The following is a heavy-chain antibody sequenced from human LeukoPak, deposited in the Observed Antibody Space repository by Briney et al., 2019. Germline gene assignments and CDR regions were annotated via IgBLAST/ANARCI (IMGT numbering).Heavy chain of an antibody. J-gene: IGHJ4*02. CDR1: GFTFSSYG. V-gene: IGHV3-30*03. CDR2: ISYDGSNK. CDR3: ARVVDYGEGDY. Sequence: GGSLRLSCAASGFTFSSYGMHWVRQAPGKGLEWVAVISYDGSNKYYADSVKGRFTISRDNSKNTLYLQMNSLRAEDTAVYYCARVVDYGEGDYWGQGTLVTVSS. D-gene: IGHD4-17*01.